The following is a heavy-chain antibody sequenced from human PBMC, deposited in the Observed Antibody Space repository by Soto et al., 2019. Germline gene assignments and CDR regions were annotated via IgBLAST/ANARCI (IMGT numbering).Heavy chain of an antibody. CDR2: IVVGSGNT. D-gene: IGHD6-13*01. CDR1: GFTFTSSA. Sequence: SVKVSCKASGFTFTSSAVQWVRQARGQRLEWIGWIVVGSGNTNYAQKFQERVTITRDMSTSTAYMELSSLRSEDTAVYYCAAEAAAQLVSPYYYYGMDVWGQGTTVTVSS. V-gene: IGHV1-58*01. CDR3: AAEAAAQLVSPYYYYGMDV. J-gene: IGHJ6*02.